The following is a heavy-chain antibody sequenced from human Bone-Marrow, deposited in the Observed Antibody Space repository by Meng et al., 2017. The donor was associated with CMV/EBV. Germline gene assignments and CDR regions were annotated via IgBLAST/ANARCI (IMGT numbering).Heavy chain of an antibody. CDR2: ISWNSGSI. CDR3: AKEFRVGATVGLDYYYGMDV. J-gene: IGHJ6*02. Sequence: GGSLRLSCAASGFTFSTYGMNWVRQAPGKGLEWVSGISWNSGSIGYADSVKGRFTISRDNAKNSLYLQMNSLRAEDTALYYCAKEFRVGATVGLDYYYGMDVWGQGTTVTVSS. D-gene: IGHD1-26*01. V-gene: IGHV3-9*01. CDR1: GFTFSTYG.